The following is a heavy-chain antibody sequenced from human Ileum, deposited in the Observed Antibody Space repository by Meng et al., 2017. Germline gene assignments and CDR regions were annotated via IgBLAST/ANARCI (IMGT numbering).Heavy chain of an antibody. J-gene: IGHJ4*02. CDR2: ISSTSGYI. V-gene: IGHV3-21*01. CDR3: ASDY. Sequence: GQREGSVGGFVQPGRSLGLSLAASGSTFKFYVMHWVRQAPGKGLEWVSSISSTSGYIYYADSVKGRFTISRDNAKNSLYLQMNSLRAEDTAVYYCASDYWGQGTLVTVSS. CDR1: GSTFKFYV.